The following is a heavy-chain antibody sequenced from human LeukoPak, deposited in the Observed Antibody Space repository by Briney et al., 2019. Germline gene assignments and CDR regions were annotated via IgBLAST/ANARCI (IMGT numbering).Heavy chain of an antibody. CDR3: ARAILTMVRGVIGGAAVPYYFDY. Sequence: SETLSLTCAVYGGSFSGYYWSWIRQPPGKGLEWIGEINHSGSTNYNPPLKSRVTISVDTSKNQFSLKLSSVTAADTAVYYCARAILTMVRGVIGGAAVPYYFDYWGQGTLVTVSS. CDR1: GGSFSGYY. D-gene: IGHD3-10*01. J-gene: IGHJ4*02. V-gene: IGHV4-34*01. CDR2: INHSGST.